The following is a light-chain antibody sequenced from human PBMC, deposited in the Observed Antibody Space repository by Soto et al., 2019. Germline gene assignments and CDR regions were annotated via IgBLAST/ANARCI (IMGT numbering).Light chain of an antibody. CDR1: NRDVGSYNL. J-gene: IGLJ3*02. Sequence: QSVLTQPASVSGSPGQSITIACTGTNRDVGSYNLVSWYQHRPGEAPKLIISEVRNRPSGISYRFTGSKYGNTASLTISGLQAEDEADYYCSSYTTTSTLVFGGGTKLPVL. CDR3: SSYTTTSTLV. CDR2: EVR. V-gene: IGLV2-14*01.